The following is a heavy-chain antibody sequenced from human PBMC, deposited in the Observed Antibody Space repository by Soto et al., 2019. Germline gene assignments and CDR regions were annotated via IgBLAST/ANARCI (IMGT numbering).Heavy chain of an antibody. CDR2: IDPSDSYT. D-gene: IGHD6-13*01. CDR1: GYSFTSYW. CDR3: ARRYSSSWYRTDGMDV. V-gene: IGHV5-10-1*01. Sequence: PGESLKISCKGSGYSFTSYWISWVRQMPGKGLEWMGRIDPSDSYTNYSPSFQGHVTISADKSISTAYLQWSSLKASDTAMYYCARRYSSSWYRTDGMDVWGQGTTVTVSS. J-gene: IGHJ6*02.